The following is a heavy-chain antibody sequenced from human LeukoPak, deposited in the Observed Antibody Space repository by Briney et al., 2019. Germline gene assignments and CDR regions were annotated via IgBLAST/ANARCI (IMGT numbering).Heavy chain of an antibody. J-gene: IGHJ4*02. CDR2: ISPNSGGT. CDR3: ARAAWGSSWLY. D-gene: IGHD6-13*01. Sequence: ASVKVSCKASGYTFISYSMNWVRQAPGQGLEWMGWISPNSGGTNYAQKFQGRVTMTRDTSISTAYMELSRLRSDDTAVYYCARAAWGSSWLYWGQGTLVTVSS. CDR1: GYTFISYS. V-gene: IGHV1-2*02.